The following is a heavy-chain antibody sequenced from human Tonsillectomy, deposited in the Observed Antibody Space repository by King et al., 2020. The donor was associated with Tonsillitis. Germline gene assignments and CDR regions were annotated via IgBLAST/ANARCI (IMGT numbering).Heavy chain of an antibody. Sequence: VQLVESGAEVKEPGASLKVSCKASGYSFTNYYMHWVRQAPGQRLEWMGLINPSGTVTGYAQNFQGRITMTRDMSTGTDYMELSSLRSDDTAVYYCAREGGSFRHFDLWGRGTLVTVSS. V-gene: IGHV1-46*01. CDR1: GYSFTNYY. J-gene: IGHJ2*01. CDR2: INPSGTVT. D-gene: IGHD2/OR15-2a*01. CDR3: AREGGSFRHFDL.